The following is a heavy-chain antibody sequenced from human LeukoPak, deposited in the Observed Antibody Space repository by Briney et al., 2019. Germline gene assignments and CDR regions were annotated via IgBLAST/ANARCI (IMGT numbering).Heavy chain of an antibody. V-gene: IGHV3-66*01. CDR1: GITVSSNY. CDR3: ARVIGATWFDP. Sequence: GGSLRLSCAASGITVSSNYMSWVRQAPGKGLEWVSVIYSGGSTYYADSVKGRFTISRDNSKNTLYLQMKSLRAEDTAVYYCARVIGATWFDPWGREPWSPSPQ. J-gene: IGHJ5*02. D-gene: IGHD2-15*01. CDR2: IYSGGST.